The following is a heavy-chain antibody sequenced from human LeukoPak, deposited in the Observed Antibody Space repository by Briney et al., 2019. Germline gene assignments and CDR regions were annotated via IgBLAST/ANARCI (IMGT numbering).Heavy chain of an antibody. CDR2: IYYSGST. D-gene: IGHD5-18*01. Sequence: SETLSLTCTVSGGSISSYYWNWIRQPPGKGLEWIGYIYYSGSTNHTPSLKSRVTISVDTSKNQFSLKLSSVSAADTAVYYCARGGTAMAPFDYWGQGTLVTVSS. CDR3: ARGGTAMAPFDY. V-gene: IGHV4-59*01. J-gene: IGHJ4*02. CDR1: GGSISSYY.